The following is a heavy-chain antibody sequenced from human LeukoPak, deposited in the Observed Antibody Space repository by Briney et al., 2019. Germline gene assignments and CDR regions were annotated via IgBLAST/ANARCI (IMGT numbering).Heavy chain of an antibody. J-gene: IGHJ5*02. D-gene: IGHD5-12*01. V-gene: IGHV3-11*06. CDR2: ISSSSSYT. Sequence: GGSLRLSCAASGFTFSDYYMSWIRQAPGKGLGWVSYISSSSSYTNYADSVKGRFTISRDNAKNSLYLQMNSLRAEDTAVYYCARVRGYDYSFWFDPWGQGTLVTVSS. CDR3: ARVRGYDYSFWFDP. CDR1: GFTFSDYY.